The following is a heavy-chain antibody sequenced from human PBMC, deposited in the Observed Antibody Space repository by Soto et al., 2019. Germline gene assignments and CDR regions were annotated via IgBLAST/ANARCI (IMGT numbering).Heavy chain of an antibody. D-gene: IGHD6-13*01. J-gene: IGHJ4*02. CDR2: IYYSGST. CDR3: ARHGEHSSSWYFDY. CDR1: GGSISSYY. Sequence: QVQLQESGPGLVKPSETLSLTCTVSGGSISSYYWSWIRQSPGKGLEWIGYIYYSGSTNYNPSLRGRGTISVDTSKNRVSLKLSSVTAADAAVYYCARHGEHSSSWYFDYWGQGTLVTVSS. V-gene: IGHV4-59*08.